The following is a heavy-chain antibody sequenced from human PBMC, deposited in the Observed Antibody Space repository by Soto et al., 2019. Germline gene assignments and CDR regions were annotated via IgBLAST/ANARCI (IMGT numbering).Heavy chain of an antibody. CDR3: ARDLGYYDSSGYLDY. Sequence: LRLSCAASGFTFSDYYMSWIRRAPGKGLEWVSYISSSDSIIYYSDSVKGRFIISRDNAKNSLYLQMNSLRAEDTAVYYCARDLGYYDSSGYLDYWGHGTLVTVSS. D-gene: IGHD3-22*01. V-gene: IGHV3-11*01. J-gene: IGHJ4*01. CDR1: GFTFSDYY. CDR2: ISSSDSII.